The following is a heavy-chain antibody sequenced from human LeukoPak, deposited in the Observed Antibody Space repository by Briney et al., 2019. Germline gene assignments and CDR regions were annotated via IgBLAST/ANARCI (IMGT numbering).Heavy chain of an antibody. J-gene: IGHJ4*02. CDR1: GYTFTSYG. V-gene: IGHV1-18*04. CDR3: AASDYGDVFDY. CDR2: ISAYNGNT. Sequence: ASVKVSCKASGYTFTSYGISWVRQAPGQGLEWMGWISAYNGNTNYAQKLQGRVTMTTDTSTSTAYMELRSLRSDDTVVYYCAASDYGDVFDYWGQGTLVTVSS. D-gene: IGHD4-17*01.